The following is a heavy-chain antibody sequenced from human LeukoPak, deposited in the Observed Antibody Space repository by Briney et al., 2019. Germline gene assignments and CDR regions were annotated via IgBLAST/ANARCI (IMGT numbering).Heavy chain of an antibody. D-gene: IGHD5-18*01. V-gene: IGHV4-34*01. J-gene: IGHJ4*02. CDR2: INHSGST. CDR3: ARVWDSSGNINDY. Sequence: KPSETLSLTCAVYGGSFSGYYWSWIRQPPGKGLEWIGEINHSGSTNYNPSLKSRVTISVDTSKNQISLKLSAVTAADTAVYYCARVWDSSGNINDYWGQGTLVTVSS. CDR1: GGSFSGYY.